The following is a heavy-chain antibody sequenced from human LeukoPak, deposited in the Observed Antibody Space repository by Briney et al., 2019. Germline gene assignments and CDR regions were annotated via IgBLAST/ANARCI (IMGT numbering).Heavy chain of an antibody. J-gene: IGHJ3*01. CDR1: GGSISSYY. CDR2: IYDSGST. CDR3: AREVGWLHPEGSFDF. D-gene: IGHD5-12*01. V-gene: IGHV4-59*01. Sequence: SETLSLTCTVSGGSISSYYWSWLRQPPRKGREWMGYIYDSGSTNYNPSLKSRVTISVDTSKTQFSLKVRSVTAADTAVYYCAREVGWLHPEGSFDFWGQGTMVTVSS.